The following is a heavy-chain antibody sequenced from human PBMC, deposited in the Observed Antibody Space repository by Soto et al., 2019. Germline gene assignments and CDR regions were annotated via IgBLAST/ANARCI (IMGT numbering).Heavy chain of an antibody. Sequence: ASGYTFTSYAMHWVRQAPGQRLEWMGWINAGNGNTKYSQKFQGRVTITRDTSASTAYMELSSLRSEDTAVYYCARGEFLNWFDPWGQGTLVTVSS. CDR1: GYTFTSYA. V-gene: IGHV1-3*01. D-gene: IGHD3-10*01. CDR2: INAGNGNT. CDR3: ARGEFLNWFDP. J-gene: IGHJ5*02.